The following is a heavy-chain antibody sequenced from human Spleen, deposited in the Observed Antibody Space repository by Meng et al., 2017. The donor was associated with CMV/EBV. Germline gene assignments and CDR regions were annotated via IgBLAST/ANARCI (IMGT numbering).Heavy chain of an antibody. V-gene: IGHV3-49*04. CDR1: GFTFGDYA. D-gene: IGHD2-2*01. CDR3: AREGCSSTSCQGAFDI. CDR2: IRSKAYGGTT. Sequence: GGSLRLSCTASGFTFGDYAMSWVRQAPGKGLEWVGFIRSKAYGGTTEYAASVKGRFTISRDDSKSIAYLQMNSLRAEDTALYHCAREGCSSTSCQGAFDIWGQGTMVTVSS. J-gene: IGHJ3*02.